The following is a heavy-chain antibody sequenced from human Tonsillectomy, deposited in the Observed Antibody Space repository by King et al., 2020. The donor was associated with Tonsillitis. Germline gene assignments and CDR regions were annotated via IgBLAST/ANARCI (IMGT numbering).Heavy chain of an antibody. CDR2: ISGSGGST. CDR3: AKFLGQLWFGELLVVVY. Sequence: VQLVESGGGLVQPGGSLRLSCAASGFTFSSYAMSWVRQAPGKGLEWVSAISGSGGSTYYADSVKGRFTISRDNSKNTLYLQMNSLRAEDTAVYYCAKFLGQLWFGELLVVVYWGQGTLVTVSS. D-gene: IGHD3-10*01. CDR1: GFTFSSYA. J-gene: IGHJ4*02. V-gene: IGHV3-23*04.